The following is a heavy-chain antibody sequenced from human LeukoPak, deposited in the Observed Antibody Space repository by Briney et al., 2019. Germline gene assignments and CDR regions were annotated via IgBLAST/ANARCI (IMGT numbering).Heavy chain of an antibody. Sequence: ASVTVSCKASGYTFTSYGISWVRQAPGQGLEWMGWISAYNGNTNYAQKLQGRVTMTTDTSTSTAYMELRSLRSDDTAVYYCARDNHPTVTTWGGSLGYWGQGTLVTVSS. D-gene: IGHD4-17*01. J-gene: IGHJ4*02. CDR1: GYTFTSYG. CDR3: ARDNHPTVTTWGGSLGY. V-gene: IGHV1-18*04. CDR2: ISAYNGNT.